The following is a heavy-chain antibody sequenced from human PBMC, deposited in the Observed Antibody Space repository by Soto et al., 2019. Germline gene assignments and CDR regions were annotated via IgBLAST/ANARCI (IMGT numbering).Heavy chain of an antibody. V-gene: IGHV3-11*01. CDR1: GFTFSDYY. J-gene: IGHJ4*02. CDR3: ARLPPPSCSGGSCSPY. D-gene: IGHD2-15*01. CDR2: ISINGRNI. Sequence: VQLVESGGGSVKPGGSLRLSCVASGFTFSDYYMSWIRQTPGKGLEWASYISINGRNIYYADSVKGRFTISRDNTKNSLYLQINSLRAEDTALYYCARLPPPSCSGGSCSPYWGQGTLVTVSS.